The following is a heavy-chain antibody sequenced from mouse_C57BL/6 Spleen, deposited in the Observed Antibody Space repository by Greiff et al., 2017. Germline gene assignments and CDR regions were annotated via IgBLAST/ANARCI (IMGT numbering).Heavy chain of an antibody. CDR3: AGAQAYYAMDY. CDR2: ISDGGSYT. CDR1: GFTFSSYA. D-gene: IGHD3-2*02. V-gene: IGHV5-4*03. Sequence: DVKLVESGGGLVKPGGSLILSCAASGFTFSSYALSWVRQTPEKRLEWVATISDGGSYTYYPDNVKGRFTISRDNAKNNLYLQMSHLKSEDTAMYYCAGAQAYYAMDYWGQGTSVTVSS. J-gene: IGHJ4*01.